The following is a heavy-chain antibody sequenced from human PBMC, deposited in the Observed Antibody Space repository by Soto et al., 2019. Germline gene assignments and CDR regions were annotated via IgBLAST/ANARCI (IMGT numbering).Heavy chain of an antibody. Sequence: LSLTCTVSGGSISSGDYYWSWIRQPPGKGLEWIGYIYYSGSTYYNPSLKSRVTISVDTSKNQFSLKLSSVTAADTAVYYCARQEGIAAAGTLDYWGQGTLVTVSS. CDR2: IYYSGST. V-gene: IGHV4-30-4*01. D-gene: IGHD6-13*01. CDR1: GGSISSGDYY. J-gene: IGHJ4*02. CDR3: ARQEGIAAAGTLDY.